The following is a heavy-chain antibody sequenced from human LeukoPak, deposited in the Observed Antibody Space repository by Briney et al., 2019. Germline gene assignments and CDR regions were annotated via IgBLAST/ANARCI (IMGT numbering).Heavy chain of an antibody. CDR2: ITGSSSYI. J-gene: IGHJ4*02. D-gene: IGHD2-8*01. CDR1: GFTFSSYS. CDR3: ARALIGYYFDY. Sequence: GGSLRLSCAASGFTFSSYSMNWVRQAPGKGLEWVSSITGSSSYIYYADSVKGRFTISRDNAKNSLYLQMNSLRAEDTAVYYCARALIGYYFDYWGQGTLVTVSS. V-gene: IGHV3-21*01.